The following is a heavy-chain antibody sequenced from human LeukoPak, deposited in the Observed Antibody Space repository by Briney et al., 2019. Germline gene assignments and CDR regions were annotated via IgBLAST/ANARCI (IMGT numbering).Heavy chain of an antibody. D-gene: IGHD3-9*01. J-gene: IGHJ4*02. CDR2: IYHSGST. V-gene: IGHV4-4*02. Sequence: SGTLSLTCAVSGGSISSSNWWSWVRQPPGKGLEWIGEIYHSGSTNYNPSLKSRVTISVDKSKNQFSLKLSSVTAADTAVYYCARLHYDVLTGPFDYWGQGTLVTVSS. CDR3: ARLHYDVLTGPFDY. CDR1: GGSISSSNW.